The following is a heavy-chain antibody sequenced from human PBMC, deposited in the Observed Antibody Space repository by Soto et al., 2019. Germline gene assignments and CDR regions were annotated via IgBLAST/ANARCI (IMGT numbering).Heavy chain of an antibody. CDR1: GFTFSSYA. V-gene: IGHV3-23*01. CDR3: AKDRGLGELRGYYYYYGMDV. D-gene: IGHD3-10*01. Sequence: EVQLLESGGGLVQPGGSLRLSCAASGFTFSSYAMSWVRQAPGKGLEWVSAISGSGGSTYYADSVKGRFTISRDNSKNTLYLQMNSLRAEDTAVYYCAKDRGLGELRGYYYYYGMDVWGQGTTVTVSS. J-gene: IGHJ6*02. CDR2: ISGSGGST.